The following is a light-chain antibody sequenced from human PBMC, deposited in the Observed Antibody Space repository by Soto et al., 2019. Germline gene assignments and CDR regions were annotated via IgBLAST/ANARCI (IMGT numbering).Light chain of an antibody. CDR3: SSYTSGSSLVV. Sequence: QPVLTQPASVSGSPGQSITISCTGTSSDVGGYKYVSWYQHYPGKVPKLLIYDVTNRPSGVSDRFSGSKSGNTASLTISGLQAEDEADYYCSSYTSGSSLVVFGGGTKLTVL. V-gene: IGLV2-14*03. CDR2: DVT. J-gene: IGLJ2*01. CDR1: SSDVGGYKY.